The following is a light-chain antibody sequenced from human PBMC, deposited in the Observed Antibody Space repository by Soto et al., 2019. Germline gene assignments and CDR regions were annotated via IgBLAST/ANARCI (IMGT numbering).Light chain of an antibody. J-gene: IGKJ5*01. CDR2: DVS. V-gene: IGKV1-33*01. CDR1: QDIDMY. Sequence: IQMTQSPSSLSAYVGDRVTITCQASQDIDMYLNWYQQKPGKAPKLLIDDVSNLEAGVPSRFRGSGSGTDFTFTISRLQPEDIATYYCQQYENLPNFGQGTRLEIK. CDR3: QQYENLPN.